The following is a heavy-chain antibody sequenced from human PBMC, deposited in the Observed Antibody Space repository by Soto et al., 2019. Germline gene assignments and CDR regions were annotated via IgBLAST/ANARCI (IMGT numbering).Heavy chain of an antibody. Sequence: QVQLQESGPGLVKPSQTLSLTCSVSGGSISSDRYFWSWVRQHPGKGLEWIAYILNSGSTYLNPSLKGRAPLSVXTXKXXFSLNLSSVTAAATAVYYCARCHTTFGFYDYGLDVWGQGTTVIVSS. CDR3: ARCHTTFGFYDYGLDV. CDR2: ILNSGST. D-gene: IGHD3-10*01. CDR1: GGSISSDRYF. V-gene: IGHV4-31*03. J-gene: IGHJ6*02.